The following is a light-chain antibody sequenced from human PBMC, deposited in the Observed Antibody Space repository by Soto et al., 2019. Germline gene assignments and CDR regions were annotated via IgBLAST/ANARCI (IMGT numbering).Light chain of an antibody. CDR1: QRISNL. Sequence: IRLTQSPSSLTSSVGESVTITCRASQRISNLLNWYKQKPGKAPKLLSHTASSLQTGVPSRVTGSGSGTDFSLTINSLKPEDFATYYCQQSYTTLWTFGQGTKVDIK. CDR3: QQSYTTLWT. J-gene: IGKJ1*01. V-gene: IGKV1-39*01. CDR2: TAS.